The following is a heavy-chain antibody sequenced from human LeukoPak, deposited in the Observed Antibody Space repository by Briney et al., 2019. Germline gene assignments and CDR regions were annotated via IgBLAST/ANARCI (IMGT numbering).Heavy chain of an antibody. CDR1: GGTFSGYA. CDR3: ATEYGSGSYYGDY. J-gene: IGHJ4*02. V-gene: IGHV1-69*13. D-gene: IGHD3-10*01. Sequence: ASVKVSCQASGGTFSGYAISWVRPAPGQGLEWMGGIIPIFGTANYAQKFQGRVTIAADESTSTAYMELSSLRSEDTAVYYCATEYGSGSYYGDYWGQGTLVTVSS. CDR2: IIPIFGTA.